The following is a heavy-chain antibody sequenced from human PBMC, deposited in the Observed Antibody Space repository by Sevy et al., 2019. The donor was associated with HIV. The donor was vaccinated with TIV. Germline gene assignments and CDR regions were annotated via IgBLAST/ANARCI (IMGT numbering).Heavy chain of an antibody. CDR2: ISSSGSTI. Sequence: GGSLRLSCAASGFTFSSYEMNWVRQAPGKGLEWVSYISSSGSTIYYADSVKGRFTISRDNAKNSLYLQMNSLRAEDTAVYYCARDLLTPSAFDIWGQGTMVTVSS. V-gene: IGHV3-48*03. J-gene: IGHJ3*02. CDR3: ARDLLTPSAFDI. CDR1: GFTFSSYE. D-gene: IGHD7-27*01.